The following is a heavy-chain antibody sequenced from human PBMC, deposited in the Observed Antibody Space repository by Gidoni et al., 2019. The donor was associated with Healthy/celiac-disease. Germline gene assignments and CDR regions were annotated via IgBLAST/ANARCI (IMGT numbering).Heavy chain of an antibody. V-gene: IGHV1-18*01. CDR1: GYTFTSYD. Sequence: QVQLVQSGAEVKKPGASVKVSCKASGYTFTSYDISWGRQAPGQGLEWMGWISAYDGNTKYAQKLQGRVTMTTDTSTSTAYMELRSLRSDDTAVYYCARVEGIAAVDRELEGIDYWGQGTLVTVSS. CDR3: ARVEGIAAVDRELEGIDY. CDR2: ISAYDGNT. D-gene: IGHD6-13*01. J-gene: IGHJ4*02.